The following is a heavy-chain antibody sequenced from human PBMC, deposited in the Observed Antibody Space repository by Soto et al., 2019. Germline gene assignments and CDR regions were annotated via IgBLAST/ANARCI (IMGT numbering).Heavy chain of an antibody. J-gene: IGHJ5*02. CDR3: ARGASYCTNGVCYPNWFDP. Sequence: LSLTCTVSGGSISSGDYYWSWIRQPPGKGLEWIGYIYYSGSTYYNPSLKSRVTISVDTSKNQFSLKLSSVTAADTAVYYCARGASYCTNGVCYPNWFDPWGQGTLVTVSS. D-gene: IGHD2-8*01. V-gene: IGHV4-30-4*01. CDR1: GGSISSGDYY. CDR2: IYYSGST.